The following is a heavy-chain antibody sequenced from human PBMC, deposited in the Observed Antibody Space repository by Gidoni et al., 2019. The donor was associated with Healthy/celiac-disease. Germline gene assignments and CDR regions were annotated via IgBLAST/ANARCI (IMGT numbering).Heavy chain of an antibody. CDR1: GGTFSSYA. D-gene: IGHD3-16*02. V-gene: IGHV1-69*01. CDR2: IIPIFGTA. CDR3: AREGGGSYRSNFDY. Sequence: QVQLVQSGAEVKKPGSSVKVSCKASGGTFSSYAISWVRQAPGQGLEWMGGIIPIFGTANDEQKCQGRVKITSDESKSTDYRELSSLGSEDTAVYYGAREGGGSYRSNFDYWGQGTLVTVSS. J-gene: IGHJ4*02.